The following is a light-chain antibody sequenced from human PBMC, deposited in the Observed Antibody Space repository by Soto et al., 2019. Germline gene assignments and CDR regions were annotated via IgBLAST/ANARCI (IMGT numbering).Light chain of an antibody. CDR2: SDN. CDR3: AAWDDSLNGLV. CDR1: NSNIGSNA. J-gene: IGLJ2*01. V-gene: IGLV1-44*01. Sequence: QSVLTQPPSASGTPVQRVTISCSGSNSNIGSNAANWYQHVPGTAPKLLIHSDNQRPLGVPDRFSGSKSGTSASLAISGLQSEDAADYYCAAWDDSLNGLVFGGGTKLTVL.